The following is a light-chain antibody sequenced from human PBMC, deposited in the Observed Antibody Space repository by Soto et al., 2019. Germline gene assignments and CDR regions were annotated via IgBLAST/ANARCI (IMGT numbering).Light chain of an antibody. CDR3: QPYDNPLFP. CDR1: QDISNY. Sequence: DIQMTQSPSSLSASVGDRVTITCQASQDISNYLNWYQQKPWKAPKLLIYDASNLETGVPSRFSGSGSGTDFTFTISSLQAAAIAIYYCQPYDNPLFPFGPATKVDIK. CDR2: DAS. J-gene: IGKJ3*01. V-gene: IGKV1-33*01.